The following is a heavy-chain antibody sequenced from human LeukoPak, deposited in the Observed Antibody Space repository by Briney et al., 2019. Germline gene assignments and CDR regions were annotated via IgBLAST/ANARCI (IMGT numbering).Heavy chain of an antibody. CDR3: ARGPLEYCSGGTCYSGRNWFDP. CDR2: ISSSGTYV. D-gene: IGHD2-15*01. CDR1: GFTFSSYS. J-gene: IGHJ5*02. V-gene: IGHV3-21*04. Sequence: GGSLRLSCAASGFTFSSYSMNWVRQAPGTGLEWVSSISSSGTYVYYADSVKGRFSISRDNAKNSLYLQMHSLGAEDTAAYYCARGPLEYCSGGTCYSGRNWFDPWGQGTLVTVSS.